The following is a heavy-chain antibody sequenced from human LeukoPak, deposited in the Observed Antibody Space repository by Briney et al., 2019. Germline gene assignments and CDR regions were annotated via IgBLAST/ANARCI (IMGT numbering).Heavy chain of an antibody. CDR3: ARVRIAVAGRWFDY. CDR1: GGSMTIDNYY. V-gene: IGHV4-39*07. CDR2: IYYSGST. J-gene: IGHJ4*02. D-gene: IGHD6-19*01. Sequence: SETLSLTCTVSGGSMTIDNYYWAWIRQPPGKGLEWIGSIYYSGSTYYNPSLKSRVTISVDTSKNQFSLKLSSVTAADTAVYYCARVRIAVAGRWFDYWGQGTLVTVSS.